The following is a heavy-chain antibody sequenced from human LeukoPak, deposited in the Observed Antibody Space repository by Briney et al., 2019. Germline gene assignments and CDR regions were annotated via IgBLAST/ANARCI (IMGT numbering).Heavy chain of an antibody. J-gene: IGHJ4*02. CDR1: GGSISSSSYY. V-gene: IGHV4-61*01. CDR2: IYYSGST. CDR3: ARDRNYYFDY. Sequence: SETLSLTCTVSGGSISSSSYYWGWIRQPPGKGLEWIGYIYYSGSTNYNPSLKSRVTISVDTSKNQFSLKLSSVTAADTAVYYCARDRNYYFDYWGQGTLVTVSS.